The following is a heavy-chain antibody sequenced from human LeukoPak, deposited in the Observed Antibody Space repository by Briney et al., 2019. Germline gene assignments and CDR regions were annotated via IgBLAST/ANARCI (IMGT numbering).Heavy chain of an antibody. J-gene: IGHJ4*02. CDR1: GFTFSSYS. CDR3: ARGGPYCSSTSCYYLGPIDY. Sequence: GGSLRPSCAASGFTFSSYSMNWVRQAPGKGLEWVSSISSSSSYIYYADSVKGRFTISRDNAKNSLYLQMNSLRAEDTAVYYCARGGPYCSSTSCYYLGPIDYWGQGTLDTVSS. CDR2: ISSSSSYI. V-gene: IGHV3-21*01. D-gene: IGHD2-2*01.